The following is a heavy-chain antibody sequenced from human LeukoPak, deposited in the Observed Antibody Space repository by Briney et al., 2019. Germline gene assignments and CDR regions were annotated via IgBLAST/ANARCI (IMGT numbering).Heavy chain of an antibody. Sequence: GGSLRLSCPPSGSTSASIAISCVRQAPGKGLEWVSAMSGRGGNTSYSDSVKGRCTICRDNSKNTLYLQMNSLRADYTALYYCAKGKKLPMIEEAVWSKGTTVTVSS. CDR3: AKGKKLPMIEEAV. CDR2: MSGRGGNT. CDR1: GSTSASIA. V-gene: IGHV3-23*01. J-gene: IGHJ6*04. D-gene: IGHD3-22*01.